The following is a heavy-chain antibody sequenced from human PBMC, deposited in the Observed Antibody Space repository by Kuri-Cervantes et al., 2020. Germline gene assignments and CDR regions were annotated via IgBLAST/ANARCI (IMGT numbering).Heavy chain of an antibody. V-gene: IGHV4-59*13. CDR1: GGSISSYY. D-gene: IGHD3-3*01. Sequence: GSLRLSCTVSGGSISSYYWSWIRQPPGKGLEWIGYIYYSGSTNYNPSLKSRVTISVDTSKNQFSLKLSSVTAADTAVYYCARGDYDFWSGYPSGAFDIRGQGTMVTVSS. J-gene: IGHJ3*02. CDR3: ARGDYDFWSGYPSGAFDI. CDR2: IYYSGST.